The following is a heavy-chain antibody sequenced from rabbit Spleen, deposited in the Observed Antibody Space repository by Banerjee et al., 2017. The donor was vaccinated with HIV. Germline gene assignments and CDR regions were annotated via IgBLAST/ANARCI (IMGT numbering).Heavy chain of an antibody. CDR3: ARAPKDDNWWLTLLDL. Sequence: QSLEESGGDLVQPEGSLTLTCTASGFSFSSSYWMCWVRQAPGKGLEWIACIYAGSSGSTYYASWAKGRFTISKTSSTTVTLQMTRLTAADTATYFCARAPKDDNWWLTLLDLWGPGTLVTVS. D-gene: IGHD1-1*01. V-gene: IGHV1S40*01. J-gene: IGHJ6*01. CDR2: IYAGSSGST. CDR1: GFSFSSSYW.